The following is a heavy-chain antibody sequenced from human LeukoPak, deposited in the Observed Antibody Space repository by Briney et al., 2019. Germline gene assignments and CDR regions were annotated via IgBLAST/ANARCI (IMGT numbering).Heavy chain of an antibody. CDR3: ARERGMGALDY. CDR1: GFTFSSYG. V-gene: IGHV3-23*01. CDR2: ISGSGGST. J-gene: IGHJ4*02. D-gene: IGHD3-16*01. Sequence: GGTLRLSCAASGFTFSSYGMSWVRQAPGKGLEWVSAISGSGGSTYYADSVKGRFTISRDNAKNSLYLQMNSLRAEDTAVYYCARERGMGALDYWGQGTLVTVSS.